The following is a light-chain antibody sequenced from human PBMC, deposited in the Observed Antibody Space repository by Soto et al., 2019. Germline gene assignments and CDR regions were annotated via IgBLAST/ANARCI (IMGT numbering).Light chain of an antibody. Sequence: QSALTQPPSASGSPGQSVTISCTGTSSDVGAYKYVSWYQQYPGKAPKLMIYEDSKRPSGVPDRFSGSKSGNTASLTVSGLQADDEADYYCTSYVGSNIWVFGGGTKVTVL. CDR2: EDS. CDR1: SSDVGAYKY. V-gene: IGLV2-8*01. CDR3: TSYVGSNIWV. J-gene: IGLJ3*02.